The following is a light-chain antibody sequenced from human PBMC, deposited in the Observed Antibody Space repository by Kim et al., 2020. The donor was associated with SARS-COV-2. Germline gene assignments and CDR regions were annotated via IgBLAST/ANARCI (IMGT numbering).Light chain of an antibody. CDR3: QQYDRSPYT. J-gene: IGKJ2*01. V-gene: IGKV3-20*01. CDR2: GAS. CDR1: QSVINNY. Sequence: LSQGERATLSCRASQSVINNYLAWYQQKSGQAPRLLMYGASRRATGIPDRFSGSGTGTDFTLIIRRLEPEDFAVYFCQQYDRSPYTFGQGTKLEI.